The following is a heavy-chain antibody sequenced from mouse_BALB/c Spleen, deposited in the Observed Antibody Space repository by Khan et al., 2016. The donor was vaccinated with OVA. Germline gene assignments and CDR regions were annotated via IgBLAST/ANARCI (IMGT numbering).Heavy chain of an antibody. Sequence: EVQLVESGGGLVQPGGSRKLSCAASGFTFSTYGMHWVRQAPEKGLEWVAYISGDSSTIYYADTVKGRFTISRDNPKNTLFLQMTSLMSEDTARYCCATSYCCMYYFDYWGPGTPVTVSS. CDR3: ATSYCCMYYFDY. CDR1: GFTFSTYG. D-gene: IGHD1-1*01. V-gene: IGHV5-17*02. CDR2: ISGDSSTI. J-gene: IGHJ2*01.